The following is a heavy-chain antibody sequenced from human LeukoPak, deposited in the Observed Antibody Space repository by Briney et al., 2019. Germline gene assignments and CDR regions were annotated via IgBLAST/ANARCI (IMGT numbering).Heavy chain of an antibody. CDR1: GFTFSSYG. J-gene: IGHJ6*03. V-gene: IGHV3-30*02. Sequence: GGSLRLSCAASGFTFSSYGMHWARQAPGKGLEWVAFIRYDGSNKYYADSVKGRFTISRDNSKNTLYLQMNSLRAEDTAVYYCAKESGLGDYYYYYMDVWGKGTTVTVSS. CDR3: AKESGLGDYYYYYMDV. D-gene: IGHD5-12*01. CDR2: IRYDGSNK.